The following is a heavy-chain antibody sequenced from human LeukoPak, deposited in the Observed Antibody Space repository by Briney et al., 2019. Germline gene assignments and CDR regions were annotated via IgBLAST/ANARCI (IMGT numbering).Heavy chain of an antibody. J-gene: IGHJ4*02. Sequence: SETLSLTCTVSGGSISSGGYYWSWIRQHPGQGLEWIGYIYYSGSTYYNPSLKSRVTISVDTSKNQFSLKLSSVTAADTAVYYCARVYSGNYYFDYWGREPWSPSPQ. CDR3: ARVYSGNYYFDY. D-gene: IGHD1-26*01. CDR2: IYYSGST. CDR1: GGSISSGGYY. V-gene: IGHV4-31*03.